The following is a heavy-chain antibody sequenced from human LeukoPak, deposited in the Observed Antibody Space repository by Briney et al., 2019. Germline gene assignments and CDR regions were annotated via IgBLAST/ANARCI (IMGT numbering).Heavy chain of an antibody. V-gene: IGHV3-48*03. Sequence: TGGSLRLSCAASGFTFSSYEMNWVRQAPGKGLEWVSYISSSGSTIYYADSVKGRFTISRDNAKNSLDLQMNSLRVEDTALYYCIKDGGEMHDAFDMWGQGTMVIVSS. CDR1: GFTFSSYE. D-gene: IGHD3-10*01. CDR3: IKDGGEMHDAFDM. CDR2: ISSSGSTI. J-gene: IGHJ3*02.